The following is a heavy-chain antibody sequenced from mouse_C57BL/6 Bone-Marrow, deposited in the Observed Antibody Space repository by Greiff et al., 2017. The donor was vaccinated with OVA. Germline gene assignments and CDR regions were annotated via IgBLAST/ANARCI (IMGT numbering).Heavy chain of an antibody. Sequence: VQLVESGAELVKPGASVKMSCKASGYTFTTYPIEWMKQNHGKSLEWIGNFHPYNDDTKYNEKFKGKATLTVEKSSSTVYLELSRLTSDDSAVYYCATSSRYYYAMDYWGQGTSVTVSS. J-gene: IGHJ4*01. CDR2: FHPYNDDT. CDR3: ATSSRYYYAMDY. V-gene: IGHV1-47*01. CDR1: GYTFTTYP.